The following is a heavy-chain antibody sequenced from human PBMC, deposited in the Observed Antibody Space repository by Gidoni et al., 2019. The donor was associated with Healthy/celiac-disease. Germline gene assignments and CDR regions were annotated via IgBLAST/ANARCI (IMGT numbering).Heavy chain of an antibody. CDR2: ISSSSSYI. CDR1: GFTFSSYS. V-gene: IGHV3-21*01. CDR3: ARDASMITFGGVIAVLDAFDI. Sequence: EVQLVESGGSLVKPGGSLRLSCAASGFTFSSYSINWVRQAQGKGLEWVSSISSSSSYIYYADSVKGRFTISRDNAKNSLYLQMNSLRAEDTAVYYCARDASMITFGGVIAVLDAFDIWGQGTMVTVSS. J-gene: IGHJ3*02. D-gene: IGHD3-16*02.